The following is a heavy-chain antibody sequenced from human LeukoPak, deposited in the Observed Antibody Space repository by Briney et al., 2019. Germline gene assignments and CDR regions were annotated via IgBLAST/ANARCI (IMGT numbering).Heavy chain of an antibody. V-gene: IGHV3-23*01. Sequence: GGSLRLSCAASGFTFSSQTMTWVRQAPGKGLEWVSSISGSGGSTFYADSVKGRFTISRDNSKITLNLQMNSLRAEDTAVYYCARGRTFDNWGQGTLVTVSS. J-gene: IGHJ4*02. CDR3: ARGRTFDN. CDR2: ISGSGGST. CDR1: GFTFSSQT.